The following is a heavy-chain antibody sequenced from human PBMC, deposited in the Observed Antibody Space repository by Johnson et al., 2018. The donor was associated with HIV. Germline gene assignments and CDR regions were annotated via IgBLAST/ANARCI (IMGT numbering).Heavy chain of an antibody. J-gene: IGHJ3*02. D-gene: IGHD4-17*01. CDR3: ARGMTTVTNHDAFDI. CDR1: GFMFDDYA. CDR2: ISYDGSNK. Sequence: QVQLVESGGGVERPGESLRLSCVGSGFMFDDYAMSWVRQVPGKGLEWVAVISYDGSNKYYADSVKGRFTISRDNSKNTLYLQMNSLRAEDTAVYYCARGMTTVTNHDAFDIWGQGTMVTVSS. V-gene: IGHV3-30-3*01.